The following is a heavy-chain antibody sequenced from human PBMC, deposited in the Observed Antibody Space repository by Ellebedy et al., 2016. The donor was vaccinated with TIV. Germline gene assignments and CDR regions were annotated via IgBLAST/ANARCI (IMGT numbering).Heavy chain of an antibody. Sequence: ASVKVSCKASGYTFTSYFIYWVRQAPGQGLEWMGVINPIGGSTTYAQKFQGRVAMTRDTSTSTVYMELSSLRSEDTAVYYCVRDLSTADYRDYWGQGTLITVSS. D-gene: IGHD4-11*01. CDR2: INPIGGST. CDR3: VRDLSTADYRDY. J-gene: IGHJ4*02. CDR1: GYTFTSYF. V-gene: IGHV1-46*01.